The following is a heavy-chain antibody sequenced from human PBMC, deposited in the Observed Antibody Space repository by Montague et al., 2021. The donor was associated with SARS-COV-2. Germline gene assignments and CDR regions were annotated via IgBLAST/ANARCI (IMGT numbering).Heavy chain of an antibody. CDR1: GFTFSNYI. D-gene: IGHD6-13*01. J-gene: IGHJ4*02. V-gene: IGHV3-23*01. CDR3: AKGPEQPPKGVPLD. Sequence: SLRLSCAASGFTFSNYIMTWVRQAPGQGLEWVSLLETDGSTYYADSVKGRFIISRDNSKNTLYLQMNSLRAEDTAIYYCAKGPEQPPKGVPLDWGQGTLVTVSS. CDR2: LETDGST.